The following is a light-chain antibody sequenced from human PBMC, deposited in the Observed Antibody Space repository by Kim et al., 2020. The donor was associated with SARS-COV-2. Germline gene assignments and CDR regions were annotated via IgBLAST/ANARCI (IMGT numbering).Light chain of an antibody. Sequence: DIQMTQSPSTLSAYVGDRFTITCRASQSISVHLAWYLQSQGKPPKLLIYQTAALQCGVPSRFSDSRSGTEFTLTVSGLQPDDFAFYYCLQFNSYPYTVGQGTNLEI. V-gene: IGKV1-5*03. J-gene: IGKJ2*01. CDR1: QSISVH. CDR3: LQFNSYPYT. CDR2: QTA.